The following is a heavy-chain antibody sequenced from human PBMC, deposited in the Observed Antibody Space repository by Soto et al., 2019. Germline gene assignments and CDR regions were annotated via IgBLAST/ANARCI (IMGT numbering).Heavy chain of an antibody. V-gene: IGHV3-30-3*01. CDR2: ISYDGSNK. J-gene: IGHJ6*02. CDR1: GFTFSSYA. D-gene: IGHD6-25*01. CDR3: ARAPAALGGMDV. Sequence: GGSLILSCAASGFTFSSYAMHWVRQAPGKGLEWVAVISYDGSNKYYADSVKGRFTISRDNSKNTLYLQMNSLRAEDTAVYYCARAPAALGGMDVWGQGTTVTVYS.